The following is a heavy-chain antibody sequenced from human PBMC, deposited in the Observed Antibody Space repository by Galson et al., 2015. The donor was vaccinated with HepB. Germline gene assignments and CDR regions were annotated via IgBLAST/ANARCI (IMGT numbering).Heavy chain of an antibody. D-gene: IGHD4-17*01. CDR2: IIPIIGTA. CDR1: GGTFSSYA. J-gene: IGHJ5*02. Sequence: SVKVSCKASGGTFSSYAISWVRQAPGQGLEWMGGIIPIIGTANYAQKFQGRVTITADESTSTAYMELSSLRSEDTAVYYCARGPSGDPNHWFDPWGQGTLVTVSS. V-gene: IGHV1-69*13. CDR3: ARGPSGDPNHWFDP.